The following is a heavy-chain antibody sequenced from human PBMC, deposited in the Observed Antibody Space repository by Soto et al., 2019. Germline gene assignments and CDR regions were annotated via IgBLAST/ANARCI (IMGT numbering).Heavy chain of an antibody. CDR1: GFTFSIYS. J-gene: IGHJ4*02. Sequence: VQLVESGGGLVKPGGSLRLSCAASGFTFSIYSMNWVRQAPGKGLEWVSAISSSSDYIYYADSVKGRFTISRDNAKNSLYLQMNSLRAEDTAIYYCARSPGRDGYNHFDYWGQGTLVTVS. V-gene: IGHV3-21*03. CDR3: ARSPGRDGYNHFDY. CDR2: ISSSSDYI. D-gene: IGHD5-12*01.